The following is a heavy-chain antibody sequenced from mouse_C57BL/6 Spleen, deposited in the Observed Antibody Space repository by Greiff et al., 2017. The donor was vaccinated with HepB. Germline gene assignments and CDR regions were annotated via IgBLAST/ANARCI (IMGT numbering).Heavy chain of an antibody. Sequence: EVQGVESGEGLVKPGGSLKLSCAASGFTFSSYAMSWVRQTPEKRLEWVAYISSGGDYIYYADTVKGRFTISRDNARNTLYLQMSSLKSEDTAMYYCTRIWYPYAMDYWGQGTSVTVSS. CDR1: GFTFSSYA. CDR3: TRIWYPYAMDY. D-gene: IGHD2-1*01. J-gene: IGHJ4*01. CDR2: ISSGGDYI. V-gene: IGHV5-9-1*02.